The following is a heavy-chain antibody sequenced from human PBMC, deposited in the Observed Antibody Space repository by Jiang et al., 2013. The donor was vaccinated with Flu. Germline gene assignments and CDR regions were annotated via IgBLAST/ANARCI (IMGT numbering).Heavy chain of an antibody. CDR3: ARQETSKDIVLMVYAMGPVDY. CDR1: GGSISSSSYY. J-gene: IGHJ4*02. V-gene: IGHV4-39*07. D-gene: IGHD2-8*01. CDR2: IYYSGST. Sequence: GSGLVKPSETLSLTCTVSGGSISSSSYYWGWIRQPPGKGLEWIGSIYYSGSTYYNPSLKSRVTISVDTSKNQFSLKLSSVTAADTAVYYCARQETSKDIVLMVYAMGPVDYWGQGTLVTVSS.